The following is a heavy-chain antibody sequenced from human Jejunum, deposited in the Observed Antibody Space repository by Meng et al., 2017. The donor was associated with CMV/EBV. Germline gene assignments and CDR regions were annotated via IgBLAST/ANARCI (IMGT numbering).Heavy chain of an antibody. CDR3: ASWSGEATDY. Sequence: VSGGSISSSTYYWTWIRQHPGKGLDYIGNIYYSGSTYYRPSLRSRVTISLDTSKNQFSLRLRSVTAADTAVYYCASWSGEATDYWGQGTLVTVSS. D-gene: IGHD3-3*01. CDR1: GGSISSSTYY. V-gene: IGHV4-31*02. J-gene: IGHJ4*02. CDR2: IYYSGST.